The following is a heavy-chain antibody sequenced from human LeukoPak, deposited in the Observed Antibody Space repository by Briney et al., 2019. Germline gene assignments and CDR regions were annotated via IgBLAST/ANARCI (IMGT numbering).Heavy chain of an antibody. CDR2: ISYSGTT. CDR1: GDSISSGINY. CDR3: ARASGGKLHVDI. D-gene: IGHD4-23*01. J-gene: IGHJ3*02. Sequence: SETLSLTCTVSGDSISSGINYWIWIRQPPGKGLEWIGFISYSGTTNYNPSLKSRVTMSVDTSKNQFSLNLRSVTAADTAVYYCARASGGKLHVDIWGQGTMVTVSS. V-gene: IGHV4-61*01.